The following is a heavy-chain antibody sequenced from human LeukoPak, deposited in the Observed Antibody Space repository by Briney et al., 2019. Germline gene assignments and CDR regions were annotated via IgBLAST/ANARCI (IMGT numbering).Heavy chain of an antibody. CDR3: ARHTMVRGVITAYNWFDP. Sequence: SVKVSCKASGGTFSSYAISWVRQAPGQGLEWMGGIIPIFGTANYAQKFQGRVTITADESTSTAYMELSSLRSEDTAVYYCARHTMVRGVITAYNWFDPWGQGTLVTVSS. CDR2: IIPIFGTA. CDR1: GGTFSSYA. J-gene: IGHJ5*02. D-gene: IGHD3-10*01. V-gene: IGHV1-69*01.